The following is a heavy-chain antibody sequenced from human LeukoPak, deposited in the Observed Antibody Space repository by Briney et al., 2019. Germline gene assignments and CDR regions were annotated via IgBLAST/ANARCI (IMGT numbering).Heavy chain of an antibody. V-gene: IGHV3-64D*09. D-gene: IGHD1-26*01. CDR3: VKFMVGATYYYYYGMDV. Sequence: GGSLRLSRSASGFTFSSYGMHWVRQAPGKGLDYVSAISSNGGSTYYADSVKGRFTISRDNSKNTLYLQMSSLRAEDTAVYYCVKFMVGATYYYYYGMDVWGQGTTVTVSS. J-gene: IGHJ6*02. CDR1: GFTFSSYG. CDR2: ISSNGGST.